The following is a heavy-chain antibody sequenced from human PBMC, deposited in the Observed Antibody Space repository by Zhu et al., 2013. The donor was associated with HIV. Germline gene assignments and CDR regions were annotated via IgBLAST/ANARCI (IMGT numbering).Heavy chain of an antibody. V-gene: IGHV1-69*01. CDR3: AREAPSGSAKGDAFDI. J-gene: IGHJ3*02. CDR1: GGTFSSYA. Sequence: QVQLVQSGAEVKKPGSSVKVSCKASGGTFSSYAISWVRQAPGQGLEWMGWIIPIFGIANYAQKFQGRVTITADESTSTAYMELSSLRSEDTAVYYCAREAPSGSAKGDAFDIWGQGTMVTVSS. CDR2: IIPIFGIA. D-gene: IGHD1-26*01.